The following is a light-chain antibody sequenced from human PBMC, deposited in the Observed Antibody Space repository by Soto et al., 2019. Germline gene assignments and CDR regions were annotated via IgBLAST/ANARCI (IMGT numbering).Light chain of an antibody. CDR1: QSVSSY. V-gene: IGKV3-15*01. Sequence: EIMMTQSPATLSVSPGERATLSCRASQSVSSYLAWYQQKPGQAPRLLISGASTRATGIPARFSGSGSGTDFTLTISSLQSEDFALYDWLQYNIWPRTFGQGTKVEIK. J-gene: IGKJ1*01. CDR2: GAS. CDR3: LQYNIWPRT.